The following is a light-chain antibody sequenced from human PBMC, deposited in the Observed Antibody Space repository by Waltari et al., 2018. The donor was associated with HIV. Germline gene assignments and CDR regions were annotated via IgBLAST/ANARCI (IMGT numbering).Light chain of an antibody. J-gene: IGKJ3*01. CDR3: QQDKNFPFT. Sequence: DIQLTQSPSSLSASVGDRLIITFRASQDIGNGLGWYQQIPGKAPNLLIRTASTLQRGVPSRFSGSGSGTFFTLTITTLQPEDFATYFCQQDKNFPFTFGPGTEVNI. CDR2: TAS. V-gene: IGKV1-12*02. CDR1: QDIGNG.